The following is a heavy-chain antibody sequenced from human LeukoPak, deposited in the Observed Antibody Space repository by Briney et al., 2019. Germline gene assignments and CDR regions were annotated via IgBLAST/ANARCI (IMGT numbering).Heavy chain of an antibody. J-gene: IGHJ2*01. Sequence: GGSLRLSCAASGFTFSSYAMSWVRQAPGKGLVWVSRITSDASSTSYADSVKGRFTISRDNAKNTLYLRMNSLRAEDTAVYYCVSTVDYWYFDLWGRGTLVTVSS. CDR3: VSTVDYWYFDL. CDR1: GFTFSSYA. CDR2: ITSDASST. V-gene: IGHV3-74*01. D-gene: IGHD6-19*01.